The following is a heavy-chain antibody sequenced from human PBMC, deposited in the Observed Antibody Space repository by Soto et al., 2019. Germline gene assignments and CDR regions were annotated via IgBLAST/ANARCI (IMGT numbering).Heavy chain of an antibody. Sequence: QVPLVQSGAEVKKPGSSVKVSCKASGGTFSSYAISWVRQAPGQGLEWMGGIIPIFGTANYAQKFQGRVTITADESTSTAYMELSSLRSEDTAVYYCARGNSPKDYYDSSVGYYYYYGMDVWGQGTTVTVSS. D-gene: IGHD3-22*01. CDR1: GGTFSSYA. J-gene: IGHJ6*02. V-gene: IGHV1-69*01. CDR2: IIPIFGTA. CDR3: ARGNSPKDYYDSSVGYYYYYGMDV.